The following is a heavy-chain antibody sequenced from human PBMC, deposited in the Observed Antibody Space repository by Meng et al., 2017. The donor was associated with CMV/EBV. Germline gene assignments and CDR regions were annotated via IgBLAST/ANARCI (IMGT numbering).Heavy chain of an antibody. D-gene: IGHD6-6*01. J-gene: IGHJ4*02. Sequence: QVQLLQGGAGLLKPSETLSLTCAGYGGSFSGYYWSWIRQPPGKGLEWIGEINHSGSTNYNPSLKSRVTISVDTSKNQFSLKLSSVTAADTAVYYCARGSIAARLGLGDWGQGTLVTVSS. CDR2: INHSGST. CDR3: ARGSIAARLGLGD. V-gene: IGHV4-34*01. CDR1: GGSFSGYY.